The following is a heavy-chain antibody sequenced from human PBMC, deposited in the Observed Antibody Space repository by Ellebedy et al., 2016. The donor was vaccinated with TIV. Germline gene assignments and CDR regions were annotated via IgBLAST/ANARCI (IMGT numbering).Heavy chain of an antibody. Sequence: MPSETLSLTCTVSGGSLTSPYFNWIRQSPGKGLEWIGHAFYTGSTSYNPSLESRVTRSVDKYKSQFSLSLSSVTAADTAVYYCASYSRSWSHIRYWGQGILVTVSS. J-gene: IGHJ4*02. CDR1: GGSLTSPY. D-gene: IGHD6-13*01. CDR2: AFYTGST. V-gene: IGHV4-59*08. CDR3: ASYSRSWSHIRY.